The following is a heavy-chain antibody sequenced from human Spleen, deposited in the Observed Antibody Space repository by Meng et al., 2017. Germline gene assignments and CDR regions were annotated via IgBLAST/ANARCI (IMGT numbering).Heavy chain of an antibody. V-gene: IGHV4-4*02. CDR1: GGSISNNNW. CDR2: VYHSGHT. Sequence: QGRLQESGPGLVKPSGTLSLSCAVSGGSISNNNWWTWVRLPPGKGLEWIGEVYHSGHTNYNPSLQNRLTISVDKSTNQFSLKLMSVTAADTAIYYCARVRNDWNYDSWGQGFLVTVSS. CDR3: ARVRNDWNYDS. J-gene: IGHJ5*01. D-gene: IGHD1-7*01.